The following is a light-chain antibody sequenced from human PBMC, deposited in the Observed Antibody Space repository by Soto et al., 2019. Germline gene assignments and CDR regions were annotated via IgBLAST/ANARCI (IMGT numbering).Light chain of an antibody. CDR2: GAS. Sequence: EIVMTQSPATLSVSPGERATLSCRASQSVSSNLAWYQQKPGQAPTLLIYGASARATGIPVRFSGSRSGTEFTLTISSLQSEDFATYYCQQYNSLMYTFGQGTKLEIK. CDR1: QSVSSN. CDR3: QQYNSLMYT. V-gene: IGKV3-15*01. J-gene: IGKJ2*01.